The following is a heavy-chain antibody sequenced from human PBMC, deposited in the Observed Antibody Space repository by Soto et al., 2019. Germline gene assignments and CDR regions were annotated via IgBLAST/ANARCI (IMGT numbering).Heavy chain of an antibody. D-gene: IGHD3-3*01. J-gene: IGHJ4*02. Sequence: GAMRLSCAASGFTFSSYAMSWVRQAPGKGLEWVSAISGSGGSTYYADSVKGRFTISRDNSKNTLYLQMNSLRAEDTAVYYCAKVNDFWSGSPDYWGQGTLVTVSS. CDR2: ISGSGGST. V-gene: IGHV3-23*01. CDR3: AKVNDFWSGSPDY. CDR1: GFTFSSYA.